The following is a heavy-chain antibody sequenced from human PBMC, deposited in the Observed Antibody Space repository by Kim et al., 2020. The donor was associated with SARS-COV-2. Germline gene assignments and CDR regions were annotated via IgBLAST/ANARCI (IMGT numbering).Heavy chain of an antibody. Sequence: YAQKFQGRVTMTEDTSTDQAYMELSSLRSEDTAVYYCATDAGLSGVVPDPWGQGTLVTVSS. D-gene: IGHD3-16*02. V-gene: IGHV1-24*01. J-gene: IGHJ5*02. CDR3: ATDAGLSGVVPDP.